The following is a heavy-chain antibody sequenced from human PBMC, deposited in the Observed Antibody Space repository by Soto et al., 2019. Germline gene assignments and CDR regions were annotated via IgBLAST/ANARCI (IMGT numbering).Heavy chain of an antibody. D-gene: IGHD3-10*01. Sequence: QVQLVESGGGVVQPGRSLRLSCAASGFTFSSYGMHWVRQAPGKGLEWVAVIWYDGSNKYYADSVKGRFTISRDNSKNTLYLQMNSLRAEDTAVYYCARDEPRYGSGSEGDYWGQGTLVTVSS. CDR2: IWYDGSNK. V-gene: IGHV3-33*01. J-gene: IGHJ4*02. CDR1: GFTFSSYG. CDR3: ARDEPRYGSGSEGDY.